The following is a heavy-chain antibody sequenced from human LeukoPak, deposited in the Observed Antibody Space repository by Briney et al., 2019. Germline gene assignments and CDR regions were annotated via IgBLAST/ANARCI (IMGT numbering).Heavy chain of an antibody. Sequence: SETLSLTCSVYGGSITAYYWSWIRQPPGKGLEWIGEINHSRGTKYNPSLESRVTILLDASKNEFSLNLNSVTAADTAVYYCAREDFYFDSWGQGTLVTVSS. D-gene: IGHD3-3*01. V-gene: IGHV4-34*01. CDR3: AREDFYFDS. CDR2: INHSRGT. J-gene: IGHJ4*02. CDR1: GGSITAYY.